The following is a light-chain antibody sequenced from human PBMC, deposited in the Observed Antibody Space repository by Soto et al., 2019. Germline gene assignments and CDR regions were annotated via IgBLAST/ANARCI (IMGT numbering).Light chain of an antibody. J-gene: IGKJ4*01. CDR2: DSS. CDR3: QQRSNWPST. V-gene: IGKV3-11*01. CDR1: QSVSSY. Sequence: EIVLTQSPATLSLSPGDRATLSCRASQSVSSYLAWYQQKPGQAPMLLIYDSSNRATGIPARFSGSGSGTDFTLTITSLEPEDFAVSYCQQRSNWPSTFGGGTKVEIK.